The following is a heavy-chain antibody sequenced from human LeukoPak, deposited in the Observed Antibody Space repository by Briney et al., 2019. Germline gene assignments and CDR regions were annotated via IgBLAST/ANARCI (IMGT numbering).Heavy chain of an antibody. CDR1: GGSISSIGYL. V-gene: IGHV4-39*01. Sequence: SETLSLTCTVSGGSISSIGYLWGRICQPPGKGLEWIGSIHYSGTTYYDPSIKSRVTISVDKSKSQFSLKLSSVTAADTAVYYCARHGASGGNFDSWGQGTLVTVSS. CDR3: ARHGASGGNFDS. J-gene: IGHJ4*02. D-gene: IGHD1-26*01. CDR2: IHYSGTT.